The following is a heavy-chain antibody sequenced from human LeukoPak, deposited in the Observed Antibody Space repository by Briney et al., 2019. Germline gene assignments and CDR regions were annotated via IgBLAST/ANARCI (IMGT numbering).Heavy chain of an antibody. CDR1: GFTFSSYG. CDR2: IWYDGSNK. Sequence: PGGSLRLSCAASGFTFSSYGMHWVRQAPGKGPEWVAVIWYDGSNKYYADSVKGRFTISRDNSKNTLYLQTNSLRAEDTAVYYCARTEQQLVQYYYYYMDVWAKGPRSPSP. D-gene: IGHD6-13*01. J-gene: IGHJ6*03. CDR3: ARTEQQLVQYYYYYMDV. V-gene: IGHV3-33*01.